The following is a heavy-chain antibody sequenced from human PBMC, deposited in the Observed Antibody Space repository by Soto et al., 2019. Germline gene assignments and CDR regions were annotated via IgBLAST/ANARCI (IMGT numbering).Heavy chain of an antibody. CDR2: IYYSGST. D-gene: IGHD3-22*01. V-gene: IGHV4-31*03. CDR1: GGSISSGGYY. CDR3: ARYDNSGSHGFDI. J-gene: IGHJ3*02. Sequence: QVQLQESGPGLVKPSQTLSLTCTVSGGSISSGGYYWSWIRQHPGKGLEWIGYIYYSGSTYYNPSLKSRCTISVDTSKNQFSLKLSSVPAADTAVYYCARYDNSGSHGFDIWGQGTMVTVSS.